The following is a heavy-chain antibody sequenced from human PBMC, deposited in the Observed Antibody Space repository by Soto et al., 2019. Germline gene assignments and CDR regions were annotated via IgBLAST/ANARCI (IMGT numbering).Heavy chain of an antibody. J-gene: IGHJ4*02. CDR3: AHLPPFADYNRDY. CDR1: GFSLSTGGVG. Sequence: QITLKESGPTLVKPTQTLTLTCNFSGFSLSTGGVGVAWVRQPPGKALEWLTLIYWNGETRTSPSLENRLTVTKDTSQNQWAFTITNMDPVDTATYSCAHLPPFADYNRDYGGQGIRVTVSS. D-gene: IGHD1-20*01. CDR2: IYWNGET. V-gene: IGHV2-5*01.